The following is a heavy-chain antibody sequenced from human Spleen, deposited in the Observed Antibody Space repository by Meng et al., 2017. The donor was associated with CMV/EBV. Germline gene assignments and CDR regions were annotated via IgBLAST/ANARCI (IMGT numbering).Heavy chain of an antibody. CDR2: LYTSGSN. CDR3: ATEKMGIAGY. D-gene: IGHD2-2*03. CDR1: GRSISSYY. V-gene: IGHV4-4*07. Sequence: HAPPHVSRPRLAQPSETLSLTCTASGRSISSYYWSWIRQPDEKGLEWIGRLYTSGSNNYHPSLKSRVSMSVDTSNNQFPLKLSSVTAADTAVYYCATEKMGIAGYWGQGTLVTVSS. J-gene: IGHJ4*02.